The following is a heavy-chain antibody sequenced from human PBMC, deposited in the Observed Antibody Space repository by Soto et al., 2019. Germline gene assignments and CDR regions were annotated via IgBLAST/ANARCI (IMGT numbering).Heavy chain of an antibody. V-gene: IGHV1-69*13. D-gene: IGHD6-19*01. CDR2: IIPIFGTA. J-gene: IGHJ4*02. CDR1: GGTFSGYA. Sequence: SVKVSCKASGGTFSGYAISWVRQAPGQGLEWMGGIIPIFGTANYAQKFQGRVTITADESTSTAYMELSSLRSEDTAVYYCARDSSGWYRPFDYWGQGTLVTVSS. CDR3: ARDSSGWYRPFDY.